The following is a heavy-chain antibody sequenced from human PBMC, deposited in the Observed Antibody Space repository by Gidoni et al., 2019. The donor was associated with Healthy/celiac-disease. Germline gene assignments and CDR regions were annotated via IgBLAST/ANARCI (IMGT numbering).Heavy chain of an antibody. CDR2: ISAYTGNT. V-gene: IGHV1-18*04. D-gene: IGHD3-10*01. Sequence: QVPLVQSGSEVKKPGASVKVSCKASGYTFTSYGLSWVRQAPGQGLEWMGWISAYTGNTNYAQKLQGRVTMTTDTSTSTAYMELRSLRSDDTAVYYCARGNYGSGSYYYYYGMDVWGQGTTVTVSS. CDR3: ARGNYGSGSYYYYYGMDV. CDR1: GYTFTSYG. J-gene: IGHJ6*02.